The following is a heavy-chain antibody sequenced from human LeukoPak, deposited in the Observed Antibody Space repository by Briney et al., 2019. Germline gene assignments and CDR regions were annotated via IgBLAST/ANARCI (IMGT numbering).Heavy chain of an antibody. D-gene: IGHD2-15*01. CDR1: GFTFNNYA. CDR2: ISISGGST. J-gene: IGHJ4*02. CDR3: AKDWSAAH. Sequence: AGGSLRVSCAASGFTFNNYAMTWVRQAPGKGLEWVSAISISGGSTHYADSVKGRFTISRDNSKNTLYLLMNSLRAEDTAVYYCAKDWSAAHWGQGTLVTVSS. V-gene: IGHV3-23*01.